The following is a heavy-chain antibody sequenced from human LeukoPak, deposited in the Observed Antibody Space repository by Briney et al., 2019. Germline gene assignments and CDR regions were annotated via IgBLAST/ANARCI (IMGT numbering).Heavy chain of an antibody. Sequence: GGSLRLSCAASGFTFSSYGMHWVRQAPGKGLEWVAFIRYDGSNKYYADSVKGRFTISRDNSKNTLYLQMNSLRAEDTAVYYCAKDQDYGDYAWCFDYWGQGTLVTVSS. CDR3: AKDQDYGDYAWCFDY. V-gene: IGHV3-30*02. CDR1: GFTFSSYG. J-gene: IGHJ4*02. CDR2: IRYDGSNK. D-gene: IGHD4-17*01.